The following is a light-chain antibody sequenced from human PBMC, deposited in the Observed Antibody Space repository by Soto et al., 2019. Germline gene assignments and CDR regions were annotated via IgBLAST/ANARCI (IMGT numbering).Light chain of an antibody. V-gene: IGLV1-47*01. CDR1: SSNIGSNY. CDR3: AVWDDSLRGDVV. Sequence: QSVLTQPPSASGTPGQRVTISCSGSSSNIGSNYVYWYQQVPGTAPKLLMYRNNQRPSGVPDRFSGSKSGTSASLAISGLRSEDEADYYCAVWDDSLRGDVVFGGGTKLTVL. CDR2: RNN. J-gene: IGLJ2*01.